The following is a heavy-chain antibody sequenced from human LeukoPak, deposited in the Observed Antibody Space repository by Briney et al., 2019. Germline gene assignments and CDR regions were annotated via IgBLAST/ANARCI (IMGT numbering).Heavy chain of an antibody. CDR2: ISSTSNYI. D-gene: IGHD2/OR15-2a*01. Sequence: GGSLRLSCAASGFTFSSYNMNWVRQAPGKGLEWVSSISSTSNYIYYADSVKGRFTISRDNAKNSLYLQMKSLRAEDTAVYYCARGKTSQNIVTRKTYNWFDPWGHGTLVTVSS. V-gene: IGHV3-21*01. J-gene: IGHJ5*02. CDR1: GFTFSSYN. CDR3: ARGKTSQNIVTRKTYNWFDP.